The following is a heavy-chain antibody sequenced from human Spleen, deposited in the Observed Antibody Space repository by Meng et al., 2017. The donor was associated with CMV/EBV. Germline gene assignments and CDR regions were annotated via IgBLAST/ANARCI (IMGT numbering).Heavy chain of an antibody. V-gene: IGHV4-31*03. J-gene: IGHJ4*02. CDR2: IYHSGST. D-gene: IGHD5-24*01. CDR1: GGSVSSGGYY. Sequence: SETLSLTCTVSGGSVSSGGYYWNWIRQHAGKGLEWIGHIYHSGSTYYSPSLKSRVLISMDTSKNQLSLKLTSVTAADTAVYYCAREGGWLQTPYFDYWGRGTLVTVSS. CDR3: AREGGWLQTPYFDY.